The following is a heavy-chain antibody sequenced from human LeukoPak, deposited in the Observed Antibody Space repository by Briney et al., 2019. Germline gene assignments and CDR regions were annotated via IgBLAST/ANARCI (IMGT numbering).Heavy chain of an antibody. CDR1: GFTFSSYA. V-gene: IGHV3-23*01. D-gene: IGHD3-22*01. CDR2: ISGSGGST. Sequence: PGGSLRLSCAASGFTFSSYAMSWVRQAPGKGLEWVSAISGSGGSTYYADSVKGRFTISRDNSKNTLYLQMNGLRAEDTAVYYCAKGGLYDSSGYYQALDYWGQGTLVTVSS. CDR3: AKGGLYDSSGYYQALDY. J-gene: IGHJ4*02.